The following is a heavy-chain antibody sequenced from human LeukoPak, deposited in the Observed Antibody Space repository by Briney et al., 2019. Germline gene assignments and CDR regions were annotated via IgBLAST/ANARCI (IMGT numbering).Heavy chain of an antibody. CDR2: IGNTET. V-gene: IGHV3-23*01. CDR3: AKDGQAFNSNWDYFDS. J-gene: IGHJ4*02. D-gene: IGHD7-27*01. CDR1: GFTFSTFA. Sequence: GGSLRLSCVASGFTFSTFAMSRVPQAPGKGLEWVSSIGNTETYYADSVKGRFTISRDNSKNTIYLHMNNLRAEDTARYYCAKDGQAFNSNWDYFDSWGQGTLVTVSS.